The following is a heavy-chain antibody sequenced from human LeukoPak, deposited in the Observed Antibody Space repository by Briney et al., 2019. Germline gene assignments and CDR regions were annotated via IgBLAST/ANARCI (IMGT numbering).Heavy chain of an antibody. Sequence: SETLSLTCTVSGGSISGSSYYWGWIRQPPGKGLEWIGTIYDTGSSYYNLSLKSRVTISVDTSKNHFSLKLSSVTAADTAVYYCARPPIGYCSGGDCFSWFDSWGQGTLVTVSS. J-gene: IGHJ5*01. CDR3: ARPPIGYCSGGDCFSWFDS. CDR2: IYDTGSS. V-gene: IGHV4-39*02. CDR1: GGSISGSSYY. D-gene: IGHD2-15*01.